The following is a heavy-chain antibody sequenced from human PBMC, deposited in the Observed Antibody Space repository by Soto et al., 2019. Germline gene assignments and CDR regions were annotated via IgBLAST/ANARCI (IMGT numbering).Heavy chain of an antibody. CDR2: IYYSGST. J-gene: IGHJ5*02. CDR3: ARPVVAAPNWFEP. V-gene: IGHV4-39*01. D-gene: IGHD2-15*01. Sequence: SDTLSLTCTVSGSSISSSSYDLCCIHQPPGKGLEWIGSIYYSGSTYYNPSLKSRVTISVDTSKNQFSLKLSSVTAADTAVYYCARPVVAAPNWFEPWGQGTLVTVSS. CDR1: GSSISSSSYD.